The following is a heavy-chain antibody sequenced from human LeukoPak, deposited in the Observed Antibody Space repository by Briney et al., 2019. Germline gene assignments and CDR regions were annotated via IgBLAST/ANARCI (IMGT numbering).Heavy chain of an antibody. CDR3: ARDALKRDGSQPADY. CDR2: XNPSGGST. V-gene: IGHV1-46*01. CDR1: GYTFTSYY. Sequence: ASVXXXCKXXGYTFTSYYMHWVRQAPGQGLEWMGXXNPSGGSTSYAQKFQGRVTMTRDTSTSTVYMELSSLRSEDTAVYYCARDALKRDGSQPADYWGQGTLVTVSS. D-gene: IGHD5-24*01. J-gene: IGHJ4*02.